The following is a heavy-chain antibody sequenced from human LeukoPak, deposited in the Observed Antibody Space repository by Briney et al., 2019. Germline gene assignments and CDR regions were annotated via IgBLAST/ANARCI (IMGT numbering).Heavy chain of an antibody. CDR2: INTSPSYI. D-gene: IGHD2-15*01. J-gene: IGHJ5*01. CDR1: GFIFNTYT. V-gene: IGHV3-21*01. Sequence: GGSLRLSCAASGFIFNTYTMNWVRQAPGKGLECVACINTSPSYIHYADAVKGRFIISSDDARDSLYLEMNSLRVEDTAIYYCTRDPAKAAAEVRFDSWGHGTLVTVSS. CDR3: TRDPAKAAAEVRFDS.